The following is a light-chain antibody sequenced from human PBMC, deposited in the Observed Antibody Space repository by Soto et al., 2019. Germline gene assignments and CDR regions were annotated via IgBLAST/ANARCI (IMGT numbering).Light chain of an antibody. CDR2: GAS. Sequence: EIAMTQSPATLSMSPGERATLSCRASQSVSSNLAWYQQKPGQVPRLLIYGASTRATGIPARFSGSGSGTEFTLTISSLQSEDFAVYYCQQYNNWPRTFGQGTKVEI. V-gene: IGKV3-15*01. CDR3: QQYNNWPRT. CDR1: QSVSSN. J-gene: IGKJ1*01.